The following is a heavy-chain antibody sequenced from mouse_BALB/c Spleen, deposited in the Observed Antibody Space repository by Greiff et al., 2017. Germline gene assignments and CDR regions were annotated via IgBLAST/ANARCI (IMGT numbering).Heavy chain of an antibody. Sequence: VQLKESGAELVRPGASVTLSCKASGYTFTDYEMHWVKQTPVHGLEWIGAIDPETGGTAYNQKFKGKATLTADKSSSTAYMELRSLTSEDSAVYYCTTGTRAWFAYWGQGTLVTVSA. CDR3: TTGTRAWFAY. CDR2: IDPETGGT. D-gene: IGHD4-1*01. J-gene: IGHJ3*01. CDR1: GYTFTDYE. V-gene: IGHV1-15*01.